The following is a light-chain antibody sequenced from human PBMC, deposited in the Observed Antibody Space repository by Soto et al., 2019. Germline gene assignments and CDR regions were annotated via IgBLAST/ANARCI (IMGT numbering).Light chain of an antibody. CDR3: QQRYTLIT. J-gene: IGKJ3*01. Sequence: EIVLRQSPATLSMSPVERATLSCRASQNIDNFLVWYQQKPGQAPRLLIYDASKRATGIPARFSGSGSGTDFTLTISSLEPEDFAVYYCQQRYTLITFGPGTKVDIK. CDR2: DAS. CDR1: QNIDNF. V-gene: IGKV3-11*01.